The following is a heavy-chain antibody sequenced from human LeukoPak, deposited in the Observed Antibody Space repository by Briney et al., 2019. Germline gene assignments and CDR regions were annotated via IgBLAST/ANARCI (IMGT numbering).Heavy chain of an antibody. V-gene: IGHV4-59*01. CDR1: GGSISSYY. CDR3: ARDRGGLYYYGSGSYLLWDY. D-gene: IGHD3-10*01. J-gene: IGHJ4*02. CDR2: IYYSGST. Sequence: SETLSLTCTVSGGSISSYYWSWIRQPPGKGLEWIGYIYYSGSTNYNPSLKSRVTISVDTSKNQFSLRLSSVTAADTAVYYCARDRGGLYYYGSGSYLLWDYWGQGTLVTVSS.